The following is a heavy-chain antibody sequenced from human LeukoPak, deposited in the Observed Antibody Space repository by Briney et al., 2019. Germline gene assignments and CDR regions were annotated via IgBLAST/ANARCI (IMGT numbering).Heavy chain of an antibody. Sequence: GGSLRLSCAASGFTVSSNYMTWVRQAPGQGLEWVSVIYFGGTTYYADSVKGRFTISRDNSKNTVCLQMNSLRVEDTAVYYCARGDGVYVYWGQGTLVTVSS. D-gene: IGHD5/OR15-5a*01. CDR2: IYFGGTT. CDR3: ARGDGVYVY. CDR1: GFTVSSNY. V-gene: IGHV3-53*01. J-gene: IGHJ4*02.